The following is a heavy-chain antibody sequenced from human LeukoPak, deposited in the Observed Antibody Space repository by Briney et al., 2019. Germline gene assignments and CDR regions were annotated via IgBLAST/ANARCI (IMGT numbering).Heavy chain of an antibody. CDR1: GGTFSSYA. J-gene: IGHJ4*02. CDR3: ARDRHYYGSGSYYLGGYYFDY. Sequence: SVKVSCKASGGTFSSYAISWVRQAPGQGRGWMGRIIPIFGTANYAQKFQGRVTITTDESPSTAYMELSSLRSEDTAVYYCARDRHYYGSGSYYLGGYYFDYWGQGTLVTVSS. D-gene: IGHD3-10*01. CDR2: IIPIFGTA. V-gene: IGHV1-69*05.